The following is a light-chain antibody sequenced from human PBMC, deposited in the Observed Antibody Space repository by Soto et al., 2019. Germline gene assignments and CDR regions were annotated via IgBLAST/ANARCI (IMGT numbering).Light chain of an antibody. J-gene: IGKJ2*01. V-gene: IGKV4-1*01. CDR1: QSVLYNSNNKNY. Sequence: DIVMTQSPDSLAVSLGERATINCKSSQSVLYNSNNKNYLAWYQQKAGQPPKLLFYWASTRESGVPDRFSGSGSGTDFTLTISSLQAEDVAVYYCQQYYTTPHAFGQGTKLEIK. CDR2: WAS. CDR3: QQYYTTPHA.